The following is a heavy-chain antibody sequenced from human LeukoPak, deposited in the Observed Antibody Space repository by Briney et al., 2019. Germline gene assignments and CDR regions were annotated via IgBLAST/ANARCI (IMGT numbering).Heavy chain of an antibody. J-gene: IGHJ6*02. D-gene: IGHD6-19*01. CDR3: AREGSSGRYYYYGMDV. V-gene: IGHV1-2*02. Sequence: ASVKVSCKASGYTFTGYYMHWVRQAPGQGLEWMGWINPNSGGTNYAQKFQGRVTMTRDTSISTAYMELSRLRSDDTAVYYCAREGSSGRYYYYGMDVWGQGTTVTVSS. CDR2: INPNSGGT. CDR1: GYTFTGYY.